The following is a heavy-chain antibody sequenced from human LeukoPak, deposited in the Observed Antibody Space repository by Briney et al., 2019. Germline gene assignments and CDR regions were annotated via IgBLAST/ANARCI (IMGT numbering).Heavy chain of an antibody. J-gene: IGHJ5*02. CDR3: ARVGYYYDSSGYYAP. V-gene: IGHV1-2*02. Sequence: ASVKVSCKASGYTFTAYYMHWVRQAPGQGLEWMGWINPKSGGTNYAQKFQGRVTMTRNTSISTAYMELSRLRSDDTAVYYCARVGYYYDSSGYYAPWGQGTLVTVSS. CDR2: INPKSGGT. D-gene: IGHD3-22*01. CDR1: GYTFTAYY.